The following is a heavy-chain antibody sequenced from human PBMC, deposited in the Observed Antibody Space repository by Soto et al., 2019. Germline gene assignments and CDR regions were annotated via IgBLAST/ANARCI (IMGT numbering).Heavy chain of an antibody. CDR1: GGSISSSSYY. D-gene: IGHD4-17*01. J-gene: IGHJ4*02. CDR2: IYYSGST. CDR3: ARRRTRMTTVTTAAFYFDY. Sequence: SSETLSLTCTVSGGSISSSSYYWGWIRQPPGKGLEWIGSIYYSGSTYYNPSLKSRVTISVDTSKNQFSLKLSSVTAADTAVYYCARRRTRMTTVTTAAFYFDYWGQGTLVTVSS. V-gene: IGHV4-39*01.